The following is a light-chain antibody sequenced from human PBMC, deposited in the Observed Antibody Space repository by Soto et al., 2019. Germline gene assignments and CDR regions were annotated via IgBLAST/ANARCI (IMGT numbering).Light chain of an antibody. V-gene: IGKV3-15*01. CDR3: QQYNDWPPA. CDR2: GAS. J-gene: IGKJ4*01. Sequence: ETVMTQSPATLSLSPGERATLSCRASQSVGSKLVWYQQKPGQAPRFLIYGASTRATGIPARFRGSGSGTEFTLTIDSLQSEDFAVYYCQQYNDWPPAFGGGTKVEIK. CDR1: QSVGSK.